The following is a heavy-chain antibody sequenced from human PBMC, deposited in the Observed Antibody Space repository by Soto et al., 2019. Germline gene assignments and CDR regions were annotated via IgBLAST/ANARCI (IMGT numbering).Heavy chain of an antibody. V-gene: IGHV1-8*01. CDR3: ARADPRHYYMDV. CDR2: VNPGSGYK. Sequence: QVQLVQSGAEVKKPGASVKVSCKASGYVFPSYDITWVRQAPGHGLEWVGWVNPGSGYKGYAQKFQGRVTMTRNMSISTVYMELSSLRSEDTAVYYCARADPRHYYMDVWGKGTTVTVSS. J-gene: IGHJ6*03. CDR1: GYVFPSYD.